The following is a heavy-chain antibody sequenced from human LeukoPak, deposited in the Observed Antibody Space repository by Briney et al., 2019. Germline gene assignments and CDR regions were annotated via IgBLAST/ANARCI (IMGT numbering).Heavy chain of an antibody. J-gene: IGHJ6*02. CDR1: GYTFTGYY. Sequence: EASVKVSCKASGYTFTGYYVHWVRQAPGQGLEWMGWINPNSGGTNYAQKFQGWVTMTRDTSISTAYMELSRLRSDDTAVYYCARDTPSAYGMDVWGQGTTVTVSS. CDR2: INPNSGGT. V-gene: IGHV1-2*04. CDR3: ARDTPSAYGMDV.